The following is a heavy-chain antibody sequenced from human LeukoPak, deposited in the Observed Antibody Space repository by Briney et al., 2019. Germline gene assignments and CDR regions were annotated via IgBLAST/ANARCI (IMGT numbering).Heavy chain of an antibody. J-gene: IGHJ6*02. D-gene: IGHD6-19*01. CDR2: ISSSSSYI. CDR1: GFTFSSYS. CDR3: ARDTSGWSSMDV. Sequence: GGSLRLSRAASGFTFSSYSMNWVRQAPGKGLEWVSSISSSSSYIYYADSVKGRFTISRDNAKNSLYLQMNSLRAEDTAVYYCARDTSGWSSMDVWGQGTTVTVSS. V-gene: IGHV3-21*01.